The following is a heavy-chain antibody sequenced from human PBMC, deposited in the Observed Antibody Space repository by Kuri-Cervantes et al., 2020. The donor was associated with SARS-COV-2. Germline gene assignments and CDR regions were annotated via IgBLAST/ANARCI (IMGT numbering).Heavy chain of an antibody. V-gene: IGHV4-59*05. J-gene: IGHJ6*03. CDR2: IYYSGST. D-gene: IGHD2-2*02. CDR3: AREVGLVPAAILLDYYYYMDV. Sequence: ESLKISCAASGFTVSSDYMSWVRQAPGKGLEWIGSIYYSGSTYYNPSLKSRVTISVDTSKNQFSLKLSSVTAADTAVYYCAREVGLVPAAILLDYYYYMDVWGKGTTVTVSS. CDR1: GFTVSSDY.